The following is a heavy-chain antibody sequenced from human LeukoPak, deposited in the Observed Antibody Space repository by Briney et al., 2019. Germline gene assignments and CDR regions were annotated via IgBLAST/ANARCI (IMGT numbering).Heavy chain of an antibody. V-gene: IGHV3-23*01. CDR2: ISGSGGST. CDR3: AKDPRVTDIVAVPAAVFDY. Sequence: PGGSLRLSCAVSGFTFSSYAMSWVRQAPGKGLEWVSAISGSGGSTYYADSVKGRFTISRDNSKNTLYLQMNSLRAEDTAVYYCAKDPRVTDIVAVPAAVFDYWGQGTLVTVSS. D-gene: IGHD2-2*01. CDR1: GFTFSSYA. J-gene: IGHJ4*02.